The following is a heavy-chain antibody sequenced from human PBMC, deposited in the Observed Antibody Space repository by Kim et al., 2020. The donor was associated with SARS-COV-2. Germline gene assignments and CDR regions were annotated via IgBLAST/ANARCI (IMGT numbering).Heavy chain of an antibody. D-gene: IGHD5-12*01. CDR1: GFTFINYA. J-gene: IGHJ4*02. Sequence: GGSLRLSCAASGFTFINYAMSWVRQAPGKGLEWVSAFSSGSGGVTYYADSVKGRFTISRDNSKNTVYLQMNSLRAEDTAVYYCARDYRSGYSGYDIGDWGPGTLVTVSS. CDR2: FSSGSGGVT. V-gene: IGHV3-23*01. CDR3: ARDYRSGYSGYDIGD.